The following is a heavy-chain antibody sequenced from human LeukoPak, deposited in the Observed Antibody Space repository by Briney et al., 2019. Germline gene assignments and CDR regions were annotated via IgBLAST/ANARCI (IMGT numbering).Heavy chain of an antibody. V-gene: IGHV3-74*01. CDR3: AVRQGGSYTGESDY. Sequence: PGGSLRLSCAASGFTFSSYWMHWVRQAPGKGLMWVSRMKSDGSSTSYADSVKGLFTISRDNAKNTLYLQMNSLRAEDTAVYYCAVRQGGSYTGESDYWGQGTLVTVSS. J-gene: IGHJ4*02. CDR2: MKSDGSST. CDR1: GFTFSSYW. D-gene: IGHD3-10*01.